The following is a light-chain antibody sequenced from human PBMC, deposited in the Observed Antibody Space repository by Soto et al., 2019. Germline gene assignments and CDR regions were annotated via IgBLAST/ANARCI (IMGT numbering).Light chain of an antibody. J-gene: IGLJ3*02. CDR1: SSNIGAVYD. CDR2: GNS. CDR3: QSYDSSLSGWM. V-gene: IGLV1-40*01. Sequence: QSVLTQPPSVYGAPGQRVTISCTGSSSNIGAVYDVHWYQQLPGTAPKLLIYGNSNRPSGVPDRFSGSKSGTSASLAITGLQAEDEADYYCQSYDSSLSGWMFGGGTKLTVL.